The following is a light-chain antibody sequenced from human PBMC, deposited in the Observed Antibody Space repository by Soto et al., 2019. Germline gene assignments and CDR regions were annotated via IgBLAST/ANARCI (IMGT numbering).Light chain of an antibody. Sequence: DIQMTQSPSTLSASVGDRVTITCRASQSISSRLAWYQQKPGKVPKLLIYKASSLESGVPSRFSGSGSGTEFTLTVSSLQRDDFATYYCQQYDRYSWTFGQGTKVEI. CDR3: QQYDRYSWT. J-gene: IGKJ1*01. CDR1: QSISSR. CDR2: KAS. V-gene: IGKV1-5*03.